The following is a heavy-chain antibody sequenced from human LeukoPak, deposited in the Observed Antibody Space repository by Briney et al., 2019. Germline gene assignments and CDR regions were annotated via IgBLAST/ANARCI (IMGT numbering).Heavy chain of an antibody. Sequence: PGGSLRLSCAASGVTSNYMPWVRQAPGKGLVWVSVIYNGGTTYYADTVNSAFTLSRDNYKSTLFAYLQMNSLRTADPALSYCAGGGEAARSLAYWGQGALVTVSS. J-gene: IGHJ4*02. CDR3: AGGGEAARSLAY. CDR1: GVTSNY. D-gene: IGHD6-6*01. V-gene: IGHV3-66*02. CDR2: IYNGGTT.